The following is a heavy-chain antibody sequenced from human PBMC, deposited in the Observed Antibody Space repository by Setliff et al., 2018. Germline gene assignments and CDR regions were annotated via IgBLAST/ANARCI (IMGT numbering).Heavy chain of an antibody. CDR3: AKRGPYCSGGTCHYYFDY. CDR2: ISGSAQTT. D-gene: IGHD2-15*01. Sequence: PGGSLRLSCAASGFTFSSYAITWVRQAPGKGLEWVSVISGSAQTTYYADSVKGRFTISRDNSKNTVYLEMNSLRAEDTAVYYCAKRGPYCSGGTCHYYFDYWGQGTLVTVS. V-gene: IGHV3-23*01. J-gene: IGHJ4*02. CDR1: GFTFSSYA.